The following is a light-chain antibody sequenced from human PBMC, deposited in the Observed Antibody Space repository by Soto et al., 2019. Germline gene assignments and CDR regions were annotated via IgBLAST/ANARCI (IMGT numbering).Light chain of an antibody. CDR3: CSYVGATTYV. J-gene: IGLJ1*01. CDR2: EGI. Sequence: SVLTQPASVSGSPGQSITISCTGTDNDIGGYNYVSWYQQHPGKAPKVIVYEGIKRPSGVSDRFSGSTSGSTASLTISGLQAEDEAEYYCCSYVGATTYVFGSGTKVTVL. V-gene: IGLV2-23*01. CDR1: DNDIGGYNY.